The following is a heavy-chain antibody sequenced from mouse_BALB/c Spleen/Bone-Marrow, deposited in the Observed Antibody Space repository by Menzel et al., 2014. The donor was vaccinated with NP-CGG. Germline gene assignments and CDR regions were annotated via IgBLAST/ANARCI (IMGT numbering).Heavy chain of an antibody. V-gene: IGHV1S81*02. CDR2: INPRNGGT. CDR3: TRSWDEAY. CDR1: GYTFTNYC. D-gene: IGHD4-1*01. J-gene: IGHJ3*01. Sequence: VKLMESGAELVKPGASVKLSCKASGYTFTNYCMYWVKQRPGQGLEWIGEINPRNGGTNFNEKFKSKATLTVDKFSRTAYMQLSSLTSEDSAVYYCTRSWDEAYWGQGTLVTVSS.